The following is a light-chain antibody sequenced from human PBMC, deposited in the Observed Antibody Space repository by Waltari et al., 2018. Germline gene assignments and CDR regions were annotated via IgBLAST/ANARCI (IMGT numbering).Light chain of an antibody. CDR3: QHYVRLPAT. J-gene: IGKJ1*01. CDR2: GAS. Sequence: TQSPGTLSLSPGERATLSCRASQSVSRSLAWYQQKPGQAPKLLIYGASTRATGIPDRFSGSGSGTDFSLTISSLEPEDFAIYFCQHYVRLPATFGQGTKVEIK. V-gene: IGKV3-20*01. CDR1: QSVSRS.